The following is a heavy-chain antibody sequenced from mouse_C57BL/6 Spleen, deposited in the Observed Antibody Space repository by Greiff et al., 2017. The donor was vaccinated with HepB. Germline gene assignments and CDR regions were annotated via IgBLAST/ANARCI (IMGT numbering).Heavy chain of an antibody. CDR3: ARNNYGSRGFAY. CDR2: IWSGGST. CDR1: GFSLTSYG. D-gene: IGHD1-1*01. V-gene: IGHV2-2*01. Sequence: QVQLKESGPGLVQPSQSLSITCTASGFSLTSYGVHWVRQSPGKGLEWLGVIWSGGSTDYNAAFISRLSISKDNSKSQVFFKRNSLQADDTAIYYCARNNYGSRGFAYWGQGTLVTVSA. J-gene: IGHJ3*01.